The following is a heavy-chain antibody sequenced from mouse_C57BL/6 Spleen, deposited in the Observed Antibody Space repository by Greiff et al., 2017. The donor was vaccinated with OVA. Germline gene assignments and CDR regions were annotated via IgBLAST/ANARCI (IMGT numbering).Heavy chain of an antibody. D-gene: IGHD1-1*01. CDR1: GFSLSTSGMG. Sequence: QVTLKESGPGILQSSQTLSLTCSFSGFSLSTSGMGVSWIRQPSGKGLEWLAHIYWDDDKRYNPSLKSRLTISKDTSRNQVFLKITSVDTADTATYYCARTQYYYGSSPPYYFDYWGQGTTLTVSS. CDR2: IYWDDDK. J-gene: IGHJ2*01. V-gene: IGHV8-12*01. CDR3: ARTQYYYGSSPPYYFDY.